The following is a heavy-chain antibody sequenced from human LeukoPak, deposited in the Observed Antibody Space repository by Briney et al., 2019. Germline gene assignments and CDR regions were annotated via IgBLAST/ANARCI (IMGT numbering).Heavy chain of an antibody. J-gene: IGHJ6*03. CDR2: IRYDGSNK. CDR1: GFTFSSYG. D-gene: IGHD3-10*01. V-gene: IGHV3-30*02. Sequence: GGSLRLSCAASGFTFSSYGMHWVRQAPGKGLEWVAFIRYDGSNKYYADSVKGRFTISRDNSKNTLYLQMNSLRAEDTAVYYCAKVYYYGSGSYVASYYYYYMDVWGKGTTVTISS. CDR3: AKVYYYGSGSYVASYYYYYMDV.